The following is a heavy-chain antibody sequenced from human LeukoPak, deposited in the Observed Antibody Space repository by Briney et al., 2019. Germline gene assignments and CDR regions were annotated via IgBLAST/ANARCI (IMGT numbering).Heavy chain of an antibody. V-gene: IGHV3-21*01. J-gene: IGHJ4*02. CDR2: ITSGGDYI. CDR3: ARGHYDVLAASYKWTPDY. Sequence: PGGSLRLSCAASGFTFNTFNMNWVRQAPRKGLEWVSSITSGGDYIYYADSVKGRFTTSRDNAKNSRSLQLNSLRVEDTAVYYCARGHYDVLAASYKWTPDYWGQGTLVTVSS. D-gene: IGHD3-9*01. CDR1: GFTFNTFN.